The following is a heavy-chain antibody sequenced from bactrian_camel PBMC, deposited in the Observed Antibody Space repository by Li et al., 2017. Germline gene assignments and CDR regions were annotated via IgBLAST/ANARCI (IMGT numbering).Heavy chain of an antibody. Sequence: HVQLVESGGNLVQPGGSLRLSCAASGFTFSNYDMSWVRQAPGKGLDWVSGINSDSSKTYYSDSVKGRFTISRDNAKNTLYLQMNSLKPEDTAMYYCKTWCVGISRYVYWGQGTQVTVS. V-gene: IGHV3-2*01. CDR1: GFTFSNYD. J-gene: IGHJ4*01. CDR3: KTWCVGISRYVY. CDR2: INSDSSKT. D-gene: IGHD7*01.